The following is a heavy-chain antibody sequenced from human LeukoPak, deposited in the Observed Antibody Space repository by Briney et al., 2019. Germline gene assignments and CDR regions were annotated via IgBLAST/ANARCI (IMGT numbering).Heavy chain of an antibody. J-gene: IGHJ4*02. CDR1: GGSFSGYY. Sequence: PSETLSLTCAVYGGSFSGYYWSWIRQPPGKGLEWIGEINHSGSTNYNPSLKSRVTISVDTSKNQFSLKLSSVTAADTAVYYCARGGFGIRLTRTFDYWGQGTLVTVSS. CDR2: INHSGST. CDR3: ARGGFGIRLTRTFDY. V-gene: IGHV4-34*01. D-gene: IGHD1-14*01.